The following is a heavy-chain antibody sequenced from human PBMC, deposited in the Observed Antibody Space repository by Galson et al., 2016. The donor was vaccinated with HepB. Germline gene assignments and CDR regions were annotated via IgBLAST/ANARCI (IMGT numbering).Heavy chain of an antibody. J-gene: IGHJ3*02. V-gene: IGHV3-21*01. D-gene: IGHD6-13*01. CDR2: ISSGSSCI. Sequence: SLRLSCATSGFTFTRYNMNWVRQAPGKGLEWVSSISSGSSCIYYADSVKGRFTISRDNVKKSLYLQMNSLRPEDTAVYYCARVREQQLLDAFDIWGQGTMVTVSS. CDR3: ARVREQQLLDAFDI. CDR1: GFTFTRYN.